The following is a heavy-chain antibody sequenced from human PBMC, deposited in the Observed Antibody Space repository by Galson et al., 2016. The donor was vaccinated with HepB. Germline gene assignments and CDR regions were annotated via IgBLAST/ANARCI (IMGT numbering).Heavy chain of an antibody. Sequence: SETLYLTCTVSGGSISSTDFYWGWIRQPPGKGLEWIGTISYSGSTYSNPSLKSRVTISADTSKNQLSLKMSSVTAADTAVYYCARRSITTMHVWGQGTTVTVSS. CDR3: ARRSITTMHV. J-gene: IGHJ6*02. V-gene: IGHV4-39*01. CDR2: ISYSGST. D-gene: IGHD3-22*01. CDR1: GGSISSTDFY.